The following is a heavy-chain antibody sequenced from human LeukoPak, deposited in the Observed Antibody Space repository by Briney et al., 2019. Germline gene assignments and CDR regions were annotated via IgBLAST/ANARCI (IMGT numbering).Heavy chain of an antibody. D-gene: IGHD3-16*01. CDR2: IYYSGST. J-gene: IGHJ5*02. CDR3: ARWGGGNNWFDP. CDR1: GGSISSHY. Sequence: SETLSLTCTVSGGSISSHYWSWIRQPPGKGLEWIGYIYYSGSTNYNPSLKSRVTISVDTSKNRFSLKLSSVTAADTAVYYCARWGGGNNWFDPWGQGTLVTVSS. V-gene: IGHV4-59*11.